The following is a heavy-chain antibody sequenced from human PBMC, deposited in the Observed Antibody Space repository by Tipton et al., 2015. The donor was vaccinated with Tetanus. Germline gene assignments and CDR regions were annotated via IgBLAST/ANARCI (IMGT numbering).Heavy chain of an antibody. CDR1: GGSLSSGGYY. CDR3: PSDRAGGARGWNSVDY. Sequence: TLSLTCTVSGGSLSSGGYYWTWIRQHPGMGLEWIGGIYFSGRTYYNPSLKSRVTISVDTSKNRFSLSLISVTAGDTAVYCCPSDRAGGARGWNSVDYWGRGTMVAVS. J-gene: IGHJ4*02. V-gene: IGHV4-31*03. CDR2: IYFSGRT. D-gene: IGHD1-7*01.